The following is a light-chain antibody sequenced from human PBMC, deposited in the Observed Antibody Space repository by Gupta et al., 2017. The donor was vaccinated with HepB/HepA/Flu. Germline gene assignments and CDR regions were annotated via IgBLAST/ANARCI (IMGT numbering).Light chain of an antibody. J-gene: IGLJ1*01. CDR1: SSDVGGYNY. CDR2: DVS. Sequence: QSALTQPASVSVSPGQSITISCTGTSSDVGGYNYVSWYQQHPGKAPKLMIYDVSNRPSGVSNRFSGSKSGKTASLTISGLQAEDEADYYGSSYKSSNTPEVFGTGTKVTVL. V-gene: IGLV2-14*03. CDR3: SSYKSSNTPEV.